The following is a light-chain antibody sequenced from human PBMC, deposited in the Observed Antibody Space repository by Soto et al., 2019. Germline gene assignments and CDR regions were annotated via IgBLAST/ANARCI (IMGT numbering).Light chain of an antibody. CDR2: DVT. Sequence: QSALTQPASVSGSPGQSITISCTGTSSDIGTYKYVSWYQQHPGKAPKLVISDVTNRPSGVSDRFSGSKSGNTAFLTISGLQAEDEADYYCSSYTITATLFGRGTKLTVL. V-gene: IGLV2-14*03. CDR1: SSDIGTYKY. CDR3: SSYTITATL. J-gene: IGLJ2*01.